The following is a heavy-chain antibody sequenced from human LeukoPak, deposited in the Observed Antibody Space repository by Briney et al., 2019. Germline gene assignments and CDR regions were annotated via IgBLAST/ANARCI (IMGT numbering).Heavy chain of an antibody. CDR3: ARGAGYNYPYYFDY. Sequence: PGGSLRLSCAASGFTVSSNYMNWVRQDPGKGLEWVSVIYGGGNIYYADSVKGRFTISRDNSKNTLYLQMNSLRAEDTAVYYCARGAGYNYPYYFDYWGQGTLVPVSS. CDR2: IYGGGNI. D-gene: IGHD5-24*01. CDR1: GFTVSSNY. J-gene: IGHJ4*02. V-gene: IGHV3-53*01.